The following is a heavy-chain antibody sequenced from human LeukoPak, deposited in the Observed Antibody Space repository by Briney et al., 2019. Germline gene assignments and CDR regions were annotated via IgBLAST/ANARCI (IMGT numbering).Heavy chain of an antibody. D-gene: IGHD3-3*01. J-gene: IGHJ4*02. Sequence: GGSLRLSCAASGFTFSSYWMSWARQAPGKGLEWVANIKQDGSAKYYVDSVKGRFTISRDNAKNSLSLQMNSLRAEDTAVYYCASQFWSGYSDYWGQGTLVTVSS. CDR2: IKQDGSAK. V-gene: IGHV3-7*01. CDR3: ASQFWSGYSDY. CDR1: GFTFSSYW.